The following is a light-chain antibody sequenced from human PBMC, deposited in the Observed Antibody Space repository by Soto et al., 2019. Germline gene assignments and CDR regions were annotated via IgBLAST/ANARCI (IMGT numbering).Light chain of an antibody. Sequence: SQLTQSPSSLSASVGDRVTITCRASQGISSYLGWYQQKPGKAPNLLIYDASTLHSGVPSRFSGGGSGTDFTFTISSLQPEDIATYYCQQYDNLPLTFGGGTKVDIK. CDR3: QQYDNLPLT. J-gene: IGKJ4*01. V-gene: IGKV1-9*01. CDR2: DAS. CDR1: QGISSY.